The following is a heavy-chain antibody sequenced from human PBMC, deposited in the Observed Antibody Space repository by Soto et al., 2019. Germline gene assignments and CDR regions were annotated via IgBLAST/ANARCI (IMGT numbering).Heavy chain of an antibody. Sequence: GGSLRLSCAASGFTFSSYAMSWVRQAPGKGLEWVSAISGSGGSTYYADSVKGRFTISRDNAKNTLYLQMNSLRAEDTAVYYCAKGSSYYGSGPLGGDYFDFWGQGTLVTVSS. CDR1: GFTFSSYA. V-gene: IGHV3-23*01. CDR3: AKGSSYYGSGPLGGDYFDF. J-gene: IGHJ4*02. D-gene: IGHD3-10*01. CDR2: ISGSGGST.